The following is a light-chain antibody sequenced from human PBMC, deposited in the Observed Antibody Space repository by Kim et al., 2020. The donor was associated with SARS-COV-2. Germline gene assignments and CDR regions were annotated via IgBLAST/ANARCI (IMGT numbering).Light chain of an antibody. CDR3: QSYDSSLSDWV. Sequence: QRVTSTWTGSSSNSGARYDVHWYHLLPGTAPKLLIYGNSRRPSGVPDRCSGAKSGTSASLAITGLQAEDEADYYSQSYDSSLSDWVFGGGTQLTVL. J-gene: IGLJ3*02. CDR2: GNS. CDR1: SSNSGARYD. V-gene: IGLV1-40*01.